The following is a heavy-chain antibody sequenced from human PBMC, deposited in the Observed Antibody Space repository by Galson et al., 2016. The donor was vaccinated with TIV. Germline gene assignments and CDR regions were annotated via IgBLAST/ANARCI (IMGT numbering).Heavy chain of an antibody. CDR3: AREKMSGSQFGANFDY. J-gene: IGHJ4*02. V-gene: IGHV3-7*01. CDR1: GFTFSNYW. D-gene: IGHD1-26*01. Sequence: SLRLSCAASGFTFSNYWMSWVRQAPGKGLEWVANIKHDASEIYYVDSVKGRFSIFRDNAKNSLYLQMGSLRAEDTAVYYCAREKMSGSQFGANFDYWGPGALVTVSS. CDR2: IKHDASEI.